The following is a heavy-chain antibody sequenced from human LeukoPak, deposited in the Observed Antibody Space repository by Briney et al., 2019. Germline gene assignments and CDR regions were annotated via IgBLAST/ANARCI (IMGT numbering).Heavy chain of an antibody. CDR1: GFIFDDYA. CDR2: ISWNSGSI. CDR3: AKDINDSSGYYYGYFQH. Sequence: GGSLRLSCAASGFIFDDYAMHWVRQAPGQGLEWVSGISWNSGSINYADSVKGRFTISRDNAKNSLYLQMNSLRAEDTALYYCAKDINDSSGYYYGYFQHWGQGTLVTVSS. J-gene: IGHJ1*01. V-gene: IGHV3-9*01. D-gene: IGHD3-22*01.